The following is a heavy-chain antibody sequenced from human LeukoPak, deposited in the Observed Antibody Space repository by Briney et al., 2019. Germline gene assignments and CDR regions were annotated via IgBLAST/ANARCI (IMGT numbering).Heavy chain of an antibody. V-gene: IGHV3-11*03. CDR3: ASLGRGVSDY. J-gene: IGHJ4*02. CDR2: ISSSSSYT. D-gene: IGHD3-10*01. Sequence: GGSLRLSCAASGFTFSDYYTSWIRQAPGKGLEWVSYISSSSSYTNYADSVKGRFTISRDNAKNSLYLQMNSLRAEDTAVYYCASLGRGVSDYWGQGTLVTVSS. CDR1: GFTFSDYY.